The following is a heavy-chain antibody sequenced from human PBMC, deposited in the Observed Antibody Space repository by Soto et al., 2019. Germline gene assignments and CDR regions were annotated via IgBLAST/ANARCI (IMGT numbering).Heavy chain of an antibody. CDR3: VECCSSIVDI. D-gene: IGHD2-2*01. V-gene: IGHV3-74*01. Sequence: GGSLRLSCAASGFTFSSYWMHWVRQAPGKGLVSVSRINGDGSTTSYADSVKGRFTISRDNAKNTLYLQMNSLRAEDTAVYYCVECCSSIVDIWGQGTMVTVSS. CDR2: INGDGSTT. J-gene: IGHJ3*02. CDR1: GFTFSSYW.